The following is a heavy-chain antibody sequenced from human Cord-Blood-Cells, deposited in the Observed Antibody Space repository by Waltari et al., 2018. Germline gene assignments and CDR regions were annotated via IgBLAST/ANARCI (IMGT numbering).Heavy chain of an antibody. CDR3: TTDRGVGALDAFDI. CDR2: IKSKTDGGTT. CDR1: GFTFSNAW. Sequence: EVQLVESGGGLVKPGGSLRLSCAASGFTFSNAWMSWVRQAPGKGREWVGRIKSKTDGGTTDYAAPVQGRFTISRDDSKNTLYLQMNSLKTEDTAVYYCTTDRGVGALDAFDIWGQGTMVTVSS. V-gene: IGHV3-15*01. J-gene: IGHJ3*02. D-gene: IGHD1-26*01.